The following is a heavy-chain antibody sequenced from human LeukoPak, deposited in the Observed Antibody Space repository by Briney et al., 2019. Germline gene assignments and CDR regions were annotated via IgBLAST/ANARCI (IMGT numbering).Heavy chain of an antibody. J-gene: IGHJ4*02. CDR2: INAGNGNT. D-gene: IGHD6-19*01. CDR1: GYTFTSYA. CDR3: ARDHGWDSSGNLVY. Sequence: GASVNVSCKASGYTFTSYAMHWVRQAPGQRLEWMGWINAGNGNTKYSQKFQGRVTITRNTSASTAYMELSSLRSEDTAVYYCARDHGWDSSGNLVYWGQGTLVTVAS. V-gene: IGHV1-3*01.